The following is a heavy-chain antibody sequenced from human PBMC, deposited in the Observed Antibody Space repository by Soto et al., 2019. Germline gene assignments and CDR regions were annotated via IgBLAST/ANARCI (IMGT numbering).Heavy chain of an antibody. J-gene: IGHJ6*02. Sequence: GASVKVSCTASGYTFTSYAMHWVRQAPGQRLEWMGWINAGNGNTKYSQKFQGRVTITRDTSASTAYMELSSLRSEDTAVYYCARFGIVGATYYYYGMDVWGQGTTVTVSS. V-gene: IGHV1-3*01. CDR1: GYTFTSYA. D-gene: IGHD1-26*01. CDR3: ARFGIVGATYYYYGMDV. CDR2: INAGNGNT.